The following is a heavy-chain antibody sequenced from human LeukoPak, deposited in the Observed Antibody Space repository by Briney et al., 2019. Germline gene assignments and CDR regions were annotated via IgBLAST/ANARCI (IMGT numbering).Heavy chain of an antibody. J-gene: IGHJ4*02. D-gene: IGHD1-7*01. CDR3: ATARNFRFEY. CDR1: GLTFRTTW. V-gene: IGHV3-74*01. Sequence: GGSLRLSCATSGLTFRTTWMHWVRQAPGKGLMWVSRMNGEGTTIDYADSVKGRFTVSRDYAKNTLFLQMNNLRTEDTALYYCATARNFRFEYWGQGSLVIVSA. CDR2: MNGEGTTI.